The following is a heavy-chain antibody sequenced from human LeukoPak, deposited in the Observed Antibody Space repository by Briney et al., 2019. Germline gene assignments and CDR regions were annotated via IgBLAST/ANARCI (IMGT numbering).Heavy chain of an antibody. D-gene: IGHD5-12*01. Sequence: PGRSLRLSCAASGFTFSSYEMNWVPEAPGKGLGRGLYISSSGSTIYYADSVKGRFTISRDNARNSLYLQMNSLRAEDTAVYYCARGASGYAGYYFDYWGQGTLVTVSS. CDR3: ARGASGYAGYYFDY. J-gene: IGHJ4*02. CDR1: GFTFSSYE. CDR2: ISSSGSTI. V-gene: IGHV3-48*03.